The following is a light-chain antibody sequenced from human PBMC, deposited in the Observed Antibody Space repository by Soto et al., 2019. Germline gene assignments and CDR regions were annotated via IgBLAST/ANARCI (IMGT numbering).Light chain of an antibody. Sequence: DIQLTQSPSSLSASVGDRVTITCRASQSISSYLNGYQQKPGKAPKLLIYAASSLQSGVPSRFSGSGSGTDFTLTISSLQPEDFATYYCQQSYSTPITFSQGTRLEI. J-gene: IGKJ5*01. V-gene: IGKV1-39*01. CDR3: QQSYSTPIT. CDR1: QSISSY. CDR2: AAS.